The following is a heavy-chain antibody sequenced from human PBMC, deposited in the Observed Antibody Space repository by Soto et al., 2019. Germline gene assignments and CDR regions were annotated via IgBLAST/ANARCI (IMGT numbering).Heavy chain of an antibody. V-gene: IGHV3-15*07. CDR2: IKSKTDGGTT. Sequence: GGSLRLSCAASGFTFSNAWMNWVRQAPGKGLEWVGRIKSKTDGGTTDYAAPVKGRFTISRDDSKNTLYLQMNSLKTEDTAVYYCTTDSVLAAVYYYYGMDVWGQGTTVTVS. CDR1: GFTFSNAW. CDR3: TTDSVLAAVYYYYGMDV. D-gene: IGHD6-13*01. J-gene: IGHJ6*02.